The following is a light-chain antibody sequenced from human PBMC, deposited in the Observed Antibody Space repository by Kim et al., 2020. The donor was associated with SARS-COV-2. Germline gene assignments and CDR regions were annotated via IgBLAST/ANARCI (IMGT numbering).Light chain of an antibody. CDR1: SLRSYH. V-gene: IGLV3-19*01. CDR3: DSRDSSSDHVL. CDR2: GKN. J-gene: IGLJ3*02. Sequence: SSELTQDPAVSVALGQTVRITCQGDSLRSYHASWYQQNSGQAPVLIMSGKNTRPSGIPDRFSGSSSRNTASLTITGAQAEDEADYYCDSRDSSSDHVLFGGGTQLTVL.